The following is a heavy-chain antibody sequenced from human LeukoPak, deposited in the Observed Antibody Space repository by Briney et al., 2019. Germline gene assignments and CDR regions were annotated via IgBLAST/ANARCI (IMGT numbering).Heavy chain of an antibody. CDR1: GLTLSDHY. D-gene: IGHD5-12*01. CDR3: ARPASGNDAFDI. Sequence: GGSLRLSCAVSGLTLSDHYIDWVHQAPGKGLEWVGRSRNKANSYTTEYAASVKGRFTFSRDDSRNSLYLQMNSLKTEDTAVCYCARPASGNDAFDIWGQGTMVTVSS. J-gene: IGHJ3*02. V-gene: IGHV3-72*01. CDR2: SRNKANSYTT.